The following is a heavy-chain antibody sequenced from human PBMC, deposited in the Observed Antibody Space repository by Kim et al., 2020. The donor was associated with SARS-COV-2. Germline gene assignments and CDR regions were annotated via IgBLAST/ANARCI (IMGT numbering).Heavy chain of an antibody. J-gene: IGHJ1*01. CDR1: RGSISIYY. CDR2: FYNSGST. Sequence: SETLSLTCTISRGSISIYYWSWIRQPPGKGLEWIGYFYNSGSTDYNPSLKSRVTITVETTKNKAFLKLKSVTAADTAVDYCVRDRELQYWGRGTLVIVSS. V-gene: IGHV4-59*01. CDR3: VRDRELQY. D-gene: IGHD3-10*01.